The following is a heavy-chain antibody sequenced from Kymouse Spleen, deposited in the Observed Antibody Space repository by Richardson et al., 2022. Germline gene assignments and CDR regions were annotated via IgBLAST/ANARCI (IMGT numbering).Heavy chain of an antibody. D-gene: IGHD3-10*01. V-gene: IGHV3-7*01. Sequence: EVQLVESGGGLVQPGGSLRLSCAASGFTFSSYWMSWVRQAPGKGLEWVANIKQDGSEKYYVDSVKGRFTISRDNAKNSLYLQMNSLRAEDTAVYYCARDRDYGSGSYYNKSLFDYWGQGTLVTVSS. CDR1: GFTFSSYW. CDR2: IKQDGSEK. J-gene: IGHJ4*02. CDR3: ARDRDYGSGSYYNKSLFDY.